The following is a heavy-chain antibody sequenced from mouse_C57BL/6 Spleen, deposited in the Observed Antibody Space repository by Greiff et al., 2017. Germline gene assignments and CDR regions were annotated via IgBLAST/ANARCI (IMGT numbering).Heavy chain of an antibody. CDR1: GFNIKDDY. J-gene: IGHJ1*03. CDR3: TTSPYYYGSSPWYFDV. D-gene: IGHD1-1*01. Sequence: VQLQQSGAELVRPGASVKLSCTASGFNIKDDYMHWVKQRPEQGLEWIGWIDPEHGDTEYASKFQGKATITADTSSNTAYMQLSSLTSEDTAVYYCTTSPYYYGSSPWYFDVWGTGTTVTVSS. CDR2: IDPEHGDT. V-gene: IGHV14-4*01.